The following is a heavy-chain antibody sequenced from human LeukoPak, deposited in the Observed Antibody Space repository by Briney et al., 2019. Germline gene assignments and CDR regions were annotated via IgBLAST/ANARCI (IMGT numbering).Heavy chain of an antibody. CDR2: ISSSGSTI. CDR3: ARESLDYGDYGNYYYYYYMDV. D-gene: IGHD4-17*01. CDR1: GFTFSSYG. Sequence: GGSLRLSCAASGFTFSSYGMSWVRQAPGKGLEWVSYISSSGSTIYYADSVKGRFTISRDNAKNSLYLQMNSLRAEDTAVYYCARESLDYGDYGNYYYYYYMDVWGKGTTVTISS. V-gene: IGHV3-48*04. J-gene: IGHJ6*03.